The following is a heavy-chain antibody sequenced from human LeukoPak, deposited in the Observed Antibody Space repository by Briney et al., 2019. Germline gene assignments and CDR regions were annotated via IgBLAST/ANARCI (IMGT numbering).Heavy chain of an antibody. J-gene: IGHJ4*02. CDR1: GGSISSSSYY. CDR2: IYYSGST. Sequence: SETLSLTCTVSGGSISSSSYYWGWIRQPPGKGLEWIGSIYYSGSTYYNPSLKSRVTISVDTSKNQFSLKLSSVTAADTAVYYCARRGLRYYSSGCHHWGQGTLVTVSS. D-gene: IGHD6-19*01. V-gene: IGHV4-39*01. CDR3: ARRGLRYYSSGCHH.